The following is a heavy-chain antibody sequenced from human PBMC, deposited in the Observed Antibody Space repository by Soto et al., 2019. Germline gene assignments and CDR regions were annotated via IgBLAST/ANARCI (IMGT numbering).Heavy chain of an antibody. CDR2: IIPIFGTA. CDR1: GGTFSSYA. CDR3: AATRYYGSGSAGFDP. D-gene: IGHD3-10*01. Sequence: SVKVSCKASGGTFSSYAISWVRQAPGQGLEWMGGIIPIFGTANYAQKFQGRVTITADESTSTAYMELSSVTAADTAVYYCAATRYYGSGSAGFDPWGQGTLVTVSS. V-gene: IGHV1-69*13. J-gene: IGHJ5*02.